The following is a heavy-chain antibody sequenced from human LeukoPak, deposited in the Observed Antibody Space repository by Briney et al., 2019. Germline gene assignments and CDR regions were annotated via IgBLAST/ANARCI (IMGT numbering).Heavy chain of an antibody. Sequence: KPGGSLRLSCAASGFTFSSYGMHWVRQAPGKGLEWVAVIWYDGSNKYYADSVKGRFTISRDNSKNTLYLQMNSLRAEDTAVYYCARSEDYDFWSGYYTGYYYYYGMDVWGQGTTVTVSS. J-gene: IGHJ6*02. V-gene: IGHV3-33*01. CDR1: GFTFSSYG. D-gene: IGHD3-3*01. CDR2: IWYDGSNK. CDR3: ARSEDYDFWSGYYTGYYYYYGMDV.